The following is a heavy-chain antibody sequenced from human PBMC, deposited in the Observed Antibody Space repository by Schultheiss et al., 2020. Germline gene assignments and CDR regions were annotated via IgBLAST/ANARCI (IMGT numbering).Heavy chain of an antibody. CDR3: ARGMVVAATHKYYFDY. Sequence: GGSLRLSCAASGFTFSSYGMHWVRQAPGKGLEWVAVISYDGSNKYYADSVQGRFTISRDNSKNTLYLQMNSLRAEDTAVYYCARGMVVAATHKYYFDYWGQGTLVTVSS. CDR2: ISYDGSNK. D-gene: IGHD2-15*01. J-gene: IGHJ4*02. CDR1: GFTFSSYG. V-gene: IGHV3-30*03.